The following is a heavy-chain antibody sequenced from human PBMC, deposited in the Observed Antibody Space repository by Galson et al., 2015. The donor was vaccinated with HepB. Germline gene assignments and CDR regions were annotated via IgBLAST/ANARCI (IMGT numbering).Heavy chain of an antibody. Sequence: SETLSLTCTVSGGSIRPYYWSWIRQPPGKGLEWIGYIYYSGSTNYNPSLKSRVTISVDTSKNQFSLNLNSVTAADTAMYFCARAGVSSRTSAWYGYFDYWGQGTLVSVSS. J-gene: IGHJ4*02. CDR1: GGSIRPYY. V-gene: IGHV4-59*01. D-gene: IGHD6-19*01. CDR2: IYYSGST. CDR3: ARAGVSSRTSAWYGYFDY.